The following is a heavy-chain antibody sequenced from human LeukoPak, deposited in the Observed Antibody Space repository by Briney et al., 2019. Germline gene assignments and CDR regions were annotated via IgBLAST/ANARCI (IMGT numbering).Heavy chain of an antibody. J-gene: IGHJ4*02. CDR3: ARDPGSYLDY. Sequence: SETLSLTCSVSGGFISGNYWSWIRQPAGKGLEWIGRIYSSGSTDYNPSLKSRLTMSLDKSKNQFPLKLNSVTAADTAVYYCARDPGSYLDYWGQGTLVTVSS. D-gene: IGHD3-10*01. CDR1: GGFISGNY. CDR2: IYSSGST. V-gene: IGHV4-4*07.